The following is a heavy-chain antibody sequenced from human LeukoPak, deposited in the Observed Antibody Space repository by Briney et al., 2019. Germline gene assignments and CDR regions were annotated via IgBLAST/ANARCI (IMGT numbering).Heavy chain of an antibody. Sequence: ASVKVSCKASGGTFSSYGISWVRQAPGQGLEWMGWISAYNGNTNYAQKLQGRVTMTTDTSTSTAYMELRSLRSDDTAVYYCARDWVGATILRAFDIWGQGTMVTVSS. CDR2: ISAYNGNT. V-gene: IGHV1-18*01. CDR1: GGTFSSYG. D-gene: IGHD1-26*01. CDR3: ARDWVGATILRAFDI. J-gene: IGHJ3*02.